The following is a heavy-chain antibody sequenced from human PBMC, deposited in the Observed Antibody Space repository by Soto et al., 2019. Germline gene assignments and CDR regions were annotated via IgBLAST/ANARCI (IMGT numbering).Heavy chain of an antibody. Sequence: VGSLRLACVSSGFTFNNYGMHLVRQVPGKGLVWFSRIKTDGSSRNYADSVEWRFTISSDNAKHTLYLQMYSLRAEDKAVYYCGRDRIAGSPSCDNWGQGTLVTVCS. D-gene: IGHD3-10*01. CDR3: GRDRIAGSPSCDN. CDR2: IKTDGSSR. CDR1: GFTFNNYG. V-gene: IGHV3-74*01. J-gene: IGHJ4*02.